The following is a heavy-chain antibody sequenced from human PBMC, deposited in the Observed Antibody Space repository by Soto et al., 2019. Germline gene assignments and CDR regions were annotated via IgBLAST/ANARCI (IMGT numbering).Heavy chain of an antibody. CDR3: VRGRVMITFGVVIVIDY. CDR2: INPNTGYT. D-gene: IGHD3-16*02. V-gene: IGHV1-8*01. J-gene: IGHJ4*02. CDR1: GYTFTSYD. Sequence: QVQLVQSGAAMKKPGASVKVSCKASGYTFTSYDINWVRQAAGQGLEWMGWINPNTGYTDYAQKFQDRVTMTGNTSLTTAYMELSGLRSEDTAVYYCVRGRVMITFGVVIVIDYWGQGSPVTVSS.